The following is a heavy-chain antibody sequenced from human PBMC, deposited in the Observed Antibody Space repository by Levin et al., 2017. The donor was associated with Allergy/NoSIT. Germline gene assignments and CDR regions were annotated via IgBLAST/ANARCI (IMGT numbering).Heavy chain of an antibody. J-gene: IGHJ4*02. D-gene: IGHD5-18*01. CDR3: VRQGQGYSYVGY. CDR2: IFPGDSDT. CDR1: GYSFSNYW. Sequence: GGSLRLSCKASGYSFSNYWIGWVRQMPGKGLESMGIIFPGDSDTRYSPSFQGQVTISVDKSISTAYLQWGSLRASDTAMYYCVRQGQGYSYVGYWGQGTLVTVSS. V-gene: IGHV5-51*01.